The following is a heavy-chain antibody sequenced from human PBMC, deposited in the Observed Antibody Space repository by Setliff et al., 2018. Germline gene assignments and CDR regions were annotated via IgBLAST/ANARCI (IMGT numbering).Heavy chain of an antibody. CDR1: GFTFSTYG. Sequence: PGGSLRLSCAASGFTFSTYGLNWVRQAPGKGLEWISYLNNDGTTIYYADSVRGRFTISRDNARDSLYLQMNSLRAEDTAVYYCVREGDGGVNQFDYWGQGTLVTVSS. CDR2: LNNDGTTI. V-gene: IGHV3-48*04. CDR3: VREGDGGVNQFDY. D-gene: IGHD3-16*01. J-gene: IGHJ4*02.